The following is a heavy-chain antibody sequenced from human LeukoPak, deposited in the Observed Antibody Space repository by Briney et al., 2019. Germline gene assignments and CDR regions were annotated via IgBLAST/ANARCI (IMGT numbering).Heavy chain of an antibody. CDR3: ARGRGYCSGGSCSDFDY. J-gene: IGHJ4*02. V-gene: IGHV1-8*03. CDR1: GYTFTSYD. D-gene: IGHD2-15*01. Sequence: ASVKVSCKASGYTFTSYDINWVRQATGQGLEWMGWMNPNSGNTGYAQKFQGRVTITRNTSISTAYMELSSLRSEDTAVYYCARGRGYCSGGSCSDFDYWGQGTLVTVSS. CDR2: MNPNSGNT.